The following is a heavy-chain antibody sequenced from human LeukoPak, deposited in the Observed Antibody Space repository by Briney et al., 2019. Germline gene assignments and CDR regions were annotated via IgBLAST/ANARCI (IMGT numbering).Heavy chain of an antibody. J-gene: IGHJ4*02. D-gene: IGHD2-21*01. CDR2: IYYSEST. CDR3: ARGTYTGYIVVPDY. V-gene: IGHV4-61*01. Sequence: PSETLSLTCTVSGGSVSSGSYYWSWLRQPPGKGLEWIGYIYYSESTNYNPSLKSRVTISVDTSKNQFSLKLSSVTAADTAVYYCARGTYTGYIVVPDYWGQGTPGHRLL. CDR1: GGSVSSGSYY.